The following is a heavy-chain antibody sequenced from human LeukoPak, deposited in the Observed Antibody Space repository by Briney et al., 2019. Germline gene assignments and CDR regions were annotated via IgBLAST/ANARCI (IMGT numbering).Heavy chain of an antibody. Sequence: ASVKVSCKVSGYTLTELSVHWVRQAPGKGLEWMGGFDPEDGETIYAQKFQGRVTMTEDTSTDTAYMELSSLRFEDTAVYYCHIAVAGTDFDYWGQGTLVTVSS. V-gene: IGHV1-24*01. J-gene: IGHJ4*02. CDR2: FDPEDGET. D-gene: IGHD6-19*01. CDR3: HIAVAGTDFDY. CDR1: GYTLTELS.